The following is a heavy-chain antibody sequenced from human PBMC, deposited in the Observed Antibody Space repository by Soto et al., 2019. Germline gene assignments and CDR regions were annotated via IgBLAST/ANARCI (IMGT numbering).Heavy chain of an antibody. CDR3: ARDYYDSSGYPTALDY. V-gene: IGHV4-31*03. CDR1: GGSISSGGYY. Sequence: SETLSLTCTVSGGSISSGGYYWSWIRQHPGKGLEWIGYIYYSGSTYYNPSLKSRVTIPVDTSKNQFSLKLSSVTAADTAVHYCARDYYDSSGYPTALDYWGQGTLVTVSS. J-gene: IGHJ4*02. D-gene: IGHD3-22*01. CDR2: IYYSGST.